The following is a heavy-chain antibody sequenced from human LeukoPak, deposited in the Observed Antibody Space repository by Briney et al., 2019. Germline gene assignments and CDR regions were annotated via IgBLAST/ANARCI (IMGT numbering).Heavy chain of an antibody. J-gene: IGHJ4*02. CDR1: GGSFSGYY. CDR3: ARGKRGYSSSWYDY. CDR2: INHSGST. V-gene: IGHV4-34*01. D-gene: IGHD6-13*01. Sequence: SETLSLTCAVYGGSFSGYYWSWIRQPPGKGLEWIGEINHSGSTNYNPSLKSRVTISLDPSKNQSSLKLSSGTAADTAVYYCARGKRGYSSSWYDYWGQGTLVTVSS.